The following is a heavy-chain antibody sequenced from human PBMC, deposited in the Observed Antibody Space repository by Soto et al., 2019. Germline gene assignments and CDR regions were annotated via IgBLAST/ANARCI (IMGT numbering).Heavy chain of an antibody. CDR2: ISXXXXNT. CDR3: ARLRMRAMDV. D-gene: IGHD3-16*01. J-gene: IGHJ6*02. Sequence: ASVKVSCKASGYTFTDYGISWVRQAPGQGLEWMGWISXXXXNTNYAQKLQGRVTMTTDTSTSTAYMELRSLRSDDTAVYYCARLRMRAMDVWGQGTTVTVSS. CDR1: GYTFTDYG. V-gene: IGHV1-18*01.